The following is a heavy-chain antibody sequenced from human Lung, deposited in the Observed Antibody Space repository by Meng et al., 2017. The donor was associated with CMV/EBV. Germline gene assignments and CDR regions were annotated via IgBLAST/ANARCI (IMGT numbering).Heavy chain of an antibody. CDR2: IYYSGST. J-gene: IGHJ5*02. V-gene: IGHV4-39*01. D-gene: IGHD6-19*01. CDR1: GGSISSSSYY. Sequence: GSLRLXCTVSGGSISSSSYYWGWIRQPPGKGLEWIGSIYYSGSTYYNPSLKSRVTISVDTSKNQFSLKLSSVTAADTAVYYCARTSSSGLTPFDPWGHGPLVTVSS. CDR3: ARTSSSGLTPFDP.